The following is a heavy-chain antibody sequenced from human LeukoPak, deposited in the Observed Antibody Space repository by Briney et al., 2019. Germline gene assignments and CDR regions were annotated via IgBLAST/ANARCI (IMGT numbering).Heavy chain of an antibody. J-gene: IGHJ4*02. CDR1: GFTFDDYA. CDR2: ISWNSGSI. CDR3: AKDAGDSSSWYIDS. D-gene: IGHD6-13*01. V-gene: IGHV3-9*03. Sequence: SLRLSCAASGFTFDDYAMHWVQQAPGKGVGWVSGISWNSGSIGYADSVKDRFTISRDNAKNSLYLQMNSLRAEDMALYYCAKDAGDSSSWYIDSRGQGTLVTVSS.